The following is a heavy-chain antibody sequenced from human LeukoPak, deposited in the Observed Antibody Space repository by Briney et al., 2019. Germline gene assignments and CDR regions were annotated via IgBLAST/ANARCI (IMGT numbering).Heavy chain of an antibody. V-gene: IGHV3-21*01. D-gene: IGHD2-8*01. CDR1: EFTFNTYS. CDR2: ISSSSDYI. J-gene: IGHJ4*02. Sequence: PGGSLRLSCAASEFTFNTYSMNWVRQAPGKGLEWVSSISSSSDYIYYADSVKGRFTISRDNSKNTLYLQMNSLRAEDTAVYYCAKTAIVLMVYAPYFDYWGQGTLVTVSS. CDR3: AKTAIVLMVYAPYFDY.